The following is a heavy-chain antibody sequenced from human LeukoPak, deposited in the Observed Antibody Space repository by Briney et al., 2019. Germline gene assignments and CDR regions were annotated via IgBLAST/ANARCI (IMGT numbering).Heavy chain of an antibody. V-gene: IGHV3-48*03. CDR3: ARVCLGYSCKLRGAFDI. CDR1: GFTFSSYE. CDR2: ISSSGSTI. J-gene: IGHJ3*02. Sequence: GGSLRLSCAASGFTFSSYEMNWVRQAPGKGLEWVSYISSSGSTIYYADSVKGRFTISRDNAKNSLYLQMNSLRAEDTAVYYCARVCLGYSCKLRGAFDIWCQGTMVTVSS. D-gene: IGHD5-18*01.